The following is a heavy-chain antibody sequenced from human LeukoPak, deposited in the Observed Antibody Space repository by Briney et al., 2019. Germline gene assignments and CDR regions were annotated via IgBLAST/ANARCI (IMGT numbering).Heavy chain of an antibody. D-gene: IGHD2-2*01. Sequence: GGSLRLSCAASGFTVSSQYMSWVRQAPGKGLEWVSVIYTGGTTHYADSVKGRFAISRDNAKNTLYLQMNSLRAEDTAVYYCARRKVVSAYYYGMDVWGQGTTVTVSS. J-gene: IGHJ6*02. CDR3: ARRKVVSAYYYGMDV. CDR2: IYTGGTT. V-gene: IGHV3-66*01. CDR1: GFTVSSQY.